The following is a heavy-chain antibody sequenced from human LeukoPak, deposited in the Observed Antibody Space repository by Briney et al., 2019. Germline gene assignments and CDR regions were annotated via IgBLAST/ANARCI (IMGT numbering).Heavy chain of an antibody. D-gene: IGHD5-18*01. V-gene: IGHV1-46*01. CDR2: INPSGGST. CDR3: ARDPPSIQLWSDYFDY. J-gene: IGHJ4*02. CDR1: GYTFTSYY. Sequence: ASVKVSCKASGYTFTSYYMHWVRQAPGQELEWMGIINPSGGSTSYAQKFQRRATMTRDMSTSTVYIELSSLRSEDTAVYYCARDPPSIQLWSDYFDYWGQGTLVTVSS.